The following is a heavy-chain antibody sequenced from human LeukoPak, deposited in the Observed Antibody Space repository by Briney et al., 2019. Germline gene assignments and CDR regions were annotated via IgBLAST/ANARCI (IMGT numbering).Heavy chain of an antibody. CDR2: INSDGSWT. J-gene: IGHJ4*02. Sequence: GGSLRLSCATSGNYWMHWVRQAPGKGLVWVSHINSDGSWTGYADSVKGRFTISKDNAKNTVYLQMNNLRAEDTAVYYCVSFYETNWGRGTLVTVSS. CDR3: VSFYETN. D-gene: IGHD2-2*01. CDR1: GNYW. V-gene: IGHV3-74*01.